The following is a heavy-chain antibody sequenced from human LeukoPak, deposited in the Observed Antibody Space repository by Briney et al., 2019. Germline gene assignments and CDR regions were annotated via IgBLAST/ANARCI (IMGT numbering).Heavy chain of an antibody. J-gene: IGHJ4*02. Sequence: GSLRLSCATSGFTFSNAWMSWVRQAPGKGLEWVGRIKSKTDGGTTDYAAPVKGRFTISRDDSKNTLYLQMNSLKTEDTAVYYCTTRHIVVVTAITSFDYWGQGTLVTVSS. CDR2: IKSKTDGGTT. CDR1: GFTFSNAW. D-gene: IGHD2-21*02. V-gene: IGHV3-15*01. CDR3: TTRHIVVVTAITSFDY.